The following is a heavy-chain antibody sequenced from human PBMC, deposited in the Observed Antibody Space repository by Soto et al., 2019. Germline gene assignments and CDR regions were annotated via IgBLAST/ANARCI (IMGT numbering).Heavy chain of an antibody. V-gene: IGHV4-39*01. J-gene: IGHJ4*02. CDR2: IYYSGST. CDR3: ARAQRGYSYGSDGGGFDY. D-gene: IGHD5-18*01. CDR1: GGSISSSSYY. Sequence: SETLSLTCTVSGGSISSSSYYWGWIRQPPXKGLEWIGSIYYSGSTYYNPSLKSRVTISVDTSKNQFSLKLSSVTAADTAVYYCARAQRGYSYGSDGGGFDYWGQGTLVTVSS.